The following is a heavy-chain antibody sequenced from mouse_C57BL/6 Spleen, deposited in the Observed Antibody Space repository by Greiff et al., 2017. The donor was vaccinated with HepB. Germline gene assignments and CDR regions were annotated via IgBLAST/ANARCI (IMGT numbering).Heavy chain of an antibody. Sequence: VQLQQSGPELVKPGASVKLSCKASGYTFTSYDINWVKQRPGQGLEWIGWIYHRDGSTKYNEKFKGKATLTVDTSSSTADMELHSLTSEDSAVYFCARSVTVVDPFDYWGQGTTLTVSS. J-gene: IGHJ2*01. CDR1: GYTFTSYD. CDR3: ARSVTVVDPFDY. V-gene: IGHV1-85*01. CDR2: IYHRDGST. D-gene: IGHD1-1*01.